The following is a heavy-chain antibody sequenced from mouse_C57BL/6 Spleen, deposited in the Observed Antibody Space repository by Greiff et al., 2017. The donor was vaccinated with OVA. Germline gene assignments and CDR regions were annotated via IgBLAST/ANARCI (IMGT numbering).Heavy chain of an antibody. CDR1: GFTFSDYY. CDR3: ARGGYDVGYAMDY. CDR2: INYDGSST. D-gene: IGHD2-2*01. V-gene: IGHV5-16*01. Sequence: EVKLVESEGGLVQPGSSMKLSCTASGFTFSDYYMAWVRQVPEKGLEWVANINYDGSSTYYLDSLKSRFIISRDNAKNILYLQMSSLKSEDTATDYCARGGYDVGYAMDYWGQGTSVTVSS. J-gene: IGHJ4*01.